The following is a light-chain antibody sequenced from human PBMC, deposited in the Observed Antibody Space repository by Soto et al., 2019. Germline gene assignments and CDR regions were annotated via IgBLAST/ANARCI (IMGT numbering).Light chain of an antibody. Sequence: QSALTQPPAASGSPGQSVTISCTGTSSDVGGYKFVSWYQQHPGKAPKLMIYEVTKRPSGVPDRLSGSKSGNTASLTVSGLQAEDEADYYCSSYGGINNVIFGGGTKLTVL. J-gene: IGLJ2*01. CDR3: SSYGGINNVI. CDR2: EVT. V-gene: IGLV2-8*01. CDR1: SSDVGGYKF.